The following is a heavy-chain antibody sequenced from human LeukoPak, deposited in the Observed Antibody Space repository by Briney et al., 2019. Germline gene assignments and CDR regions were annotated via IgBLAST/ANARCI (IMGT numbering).Heavy chain of an antibody. CDR2: IKQDGSEK. Sequence: GGSLRLSCAASGFTFSSYWMSWVRQAPGKGLEWVANIKQDGSEKYYVDSVKGRFTISRDNAKNSLYLQMNSLRAEDTAVYYCARGGGDYDILTGYPQFDYWGQGTLVTVSS. J-gene: IGHJ4*02. V-gene: IGHV3-7*01. CDR3: ARGGGDYDILTGYPQFDY. D-gene: IGHD3-9*01. CDR1: GFTFSSYW.